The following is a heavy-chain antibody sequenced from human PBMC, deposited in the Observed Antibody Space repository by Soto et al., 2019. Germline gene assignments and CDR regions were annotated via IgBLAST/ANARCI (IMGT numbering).Heavy chain of an antibody. J-gene: IGHJ6*02. Sequence: QVQLVQSGAEVKNPGASVKVSCKASGYTFTRYGIGWARQAPGQGLEWMGWINTYNGNTNYAQNVEGRVTLTTDTSTRTAYMEQRSQRSNETAIYYCAMVDVYVTPSPQDVWGQGTTVIVSS. D-gene: IGHD3-16*01. CDR2: INTYNGNT. V-gene: IGHV1-18*01. CDR1: GYTFTRYG. CDR3: AMVDVYVTPSPQDV.